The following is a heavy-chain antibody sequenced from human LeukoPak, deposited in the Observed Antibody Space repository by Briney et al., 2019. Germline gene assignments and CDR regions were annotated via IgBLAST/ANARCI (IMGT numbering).Heavy chain of an antibody. D-gene: IGHD5-12*01. V-gene: IGHV3-23*01. Sequence: GGSLRLSCAASGFTFSSYAMSWVRQAPGKGLEWVSAISGSGGSTYYADSVKGRFAISRDNSKNTLYLQMNGLRAEDTAVYYCAKDRFVAMTYYWGQGTLVTVSS. CDR1: GFTFSSYA. CDR2: ISGSGGST. J-gene: IGHJ4*02. CDR3: AKDRFVAMTYY.